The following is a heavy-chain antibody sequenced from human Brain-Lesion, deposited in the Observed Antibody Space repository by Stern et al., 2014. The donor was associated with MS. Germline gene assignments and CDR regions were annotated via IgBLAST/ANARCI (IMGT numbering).Heavy chain of an antibody. J-gene: IGHJ5*01. CDR2: VNNDGRRT. CDR1: GFTFRNYW. Sequence: EAQLVESGGGLVQPGGSLRLSWAASGFTFRNYWMHWVRQAPGKGVVWVSRVNNDGRRTSYADSVKGRFTMSRDNAKNTLYLQMNSLRVEDTAIYYCARGERWFDSWGQGTLVTVSS. CDR3: ARGERWFDS. V-gene: IGHV3-74*01.